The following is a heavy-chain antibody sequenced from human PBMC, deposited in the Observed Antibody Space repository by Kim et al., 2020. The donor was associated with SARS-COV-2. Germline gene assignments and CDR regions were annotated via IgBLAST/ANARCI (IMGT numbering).Heavy chain of an antibody. V-gene: IGHV3-7*01. Sequence: VTSMRGRFTTSRDNAKNSLYLQMNSLRAEDTAVYYRARVLLDVALRWFDPWGQETLVTVSS. D-gene: IGHD3-10*01. CDR3: ARVLLDVALRWFDP. J-gene: IGHJ5*02.